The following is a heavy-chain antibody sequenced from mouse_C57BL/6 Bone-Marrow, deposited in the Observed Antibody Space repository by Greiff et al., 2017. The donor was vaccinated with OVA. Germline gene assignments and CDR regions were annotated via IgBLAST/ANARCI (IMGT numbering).Heavy chain of an antibody. CDR2: IRNKANNHAT. CDR1: GFTFSDAW. V-gene: IGHV6-6*01. Sequence: EVMLVESGGGLVQPGGSMKLSCAASGFTFSDAWMDWVRQSPEKGLEWVAEIRNKANNHATYYAESVKGRFTISRDDSKSSVYLQMNSLRAEDTGIYYCTLYYDYFYWYFDVWGTGTTVTVSS. D-gene: IGHD2-4*01. J-gene: IGHJ1*03. CDR3: TLYYDYFYWYFDV.